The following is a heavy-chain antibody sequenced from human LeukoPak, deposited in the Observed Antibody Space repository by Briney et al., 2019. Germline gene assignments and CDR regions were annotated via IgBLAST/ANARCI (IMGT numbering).Heavy chain of an antibody. V-gene: IGHV1-69*05. CDR1: GGTFSSYA. CDR2: IIPIFGTA. Sequence: SVKVSCKASGGTFSSYAISWVRQAPGQGLEWMGGIIPIFGTANYAQKLQGRVTMTTDTSSSTAYMELRSLRSDDTAVYYCARVHPYSYGYLFFDYWGQGTLVTVSS. J-gene: IGHJ4*02. CDR3: ARVHPYSYGYLFFDY. D-gene: IGHD5-18*01.